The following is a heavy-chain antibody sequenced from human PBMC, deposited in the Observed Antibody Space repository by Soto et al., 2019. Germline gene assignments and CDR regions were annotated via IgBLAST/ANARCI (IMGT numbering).Heavy chain of an antibody. D-gene: IGHD2-2*02. J-gene: IGHJ4*02. Sequence: QVQLVQSGAEVKKPGSSVKVSCKASGGTFSSYTISWVRQAPGQGLEWMGRIIPILGIANYAQKFQARVTITADKSTGTAYMELSRLRSEDTAVYYCAMEYCSSTSCYRDYWGQGTLVTVSS. CDR2: IIPILGIA. V-gene: IGHV1-69*02. CDR1: GGTFSSYT. CDR3: AMEYCSSTSCYRDY.